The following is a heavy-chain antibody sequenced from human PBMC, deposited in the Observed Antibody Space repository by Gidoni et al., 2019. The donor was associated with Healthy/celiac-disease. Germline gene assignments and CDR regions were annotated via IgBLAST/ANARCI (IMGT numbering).Heavy chain of an antibody. CDR2: MRSKANSDAT. V-gene: IGHV3-73*02. J-gene: IGHJ4*02. CDR3: SRLPPAGYSSGWGTY. Sequence: EVQLEESGGGFVQPGWYWKLSCASFVFPFRGAAMYWVRQASGKGLEWVGRMRSKANSDATAYAASVKGRFTISRDDSKNTAYLQMNSLKTEDTAVYYCSRLPPAGYSSGWGTYWGQGTLVTVSS. D-gene: IGHD6-19*01. CDR1: VFPFRGAA.